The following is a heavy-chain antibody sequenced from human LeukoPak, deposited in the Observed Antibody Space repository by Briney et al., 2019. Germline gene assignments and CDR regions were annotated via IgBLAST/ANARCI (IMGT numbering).Heavy chain of an antibody. CDR1: GFTFSSYS. Sequence: GESLRLSCAASGFTFSSYSMNWVRQAPGKGLEWVSSITSGSRYIYYADSVKGRFTISRDNAKNSLYLQMNSLRAEDTAVYYCARETTVTTGYFQHWGQGTLVTVSS. CDR2: ITSGSRYI. D-gene: IGHD4-17*01. CDR3: ARETTVTTGYFQH. J-gene: IGHJ1*01. V-gene: IGHV3-21*01.